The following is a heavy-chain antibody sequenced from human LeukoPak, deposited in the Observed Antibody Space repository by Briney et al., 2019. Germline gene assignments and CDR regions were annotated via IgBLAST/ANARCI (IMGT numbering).Heavy chain of an antibody. CDR3: AFGSGYTGAFDI. D-gene: IGHD3-22*01. V-gene: IGHV4-59*01. Sequence: SETLSLTCTVSGGSISSYHWSWIRQPPGKGLEWIGYIYYSGSTNYNPSLKSRVTISVDTSKNQFSLKLSSVTAADTAVYYCAFGSGYTGAFDIWGQGTMVTVSS. J-gene: IGHJ3*02. CDR2: IYYSGST. CDR1: GGSISSYH.